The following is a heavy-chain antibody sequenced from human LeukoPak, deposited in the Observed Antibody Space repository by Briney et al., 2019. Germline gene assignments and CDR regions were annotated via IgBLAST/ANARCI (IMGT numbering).Heavy chain of an antibody. Sequence: ASVKVSCKASGYTFTGYYMHWVRQAPGQRLEWMGWINPNSGCTNYAQKFQGRVTMTRDTSVSTAYMELSRLRADDTAVYYCARRSGFHSWSGYHFDDGGPGILVPVS. CDR1: GYTFTGYY. J-gene: IGHJ4*02. V-gene: IGHV1-2*02. D-gene: IGHD3-9*01. CDR2: INPNSGCT. CDR3: ARRSGFHSWSGYHFDD.